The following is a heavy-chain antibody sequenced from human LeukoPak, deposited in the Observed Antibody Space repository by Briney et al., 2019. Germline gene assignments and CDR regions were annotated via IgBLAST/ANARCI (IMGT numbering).Heavy chain of an antibody. CDR2: INPNSGGT. CDR1: GYTFTGYY. D-gene: IGHD7-27*01. J-gene: IGHJ6*03. CDR3: ARGTTGAAGCYYYMDV. Sequence: ASVSVSCTASGYTFTGYYMHWVRQAPGQGLEWMGWINPNSGGTKYAQKCQGRVTMTRDTSLSTAYMELSRLRSDDTAVYYCARGTTGAAGCYYYMDVWVKGTTVTVSS. V-gene: IGHV1-2*02.